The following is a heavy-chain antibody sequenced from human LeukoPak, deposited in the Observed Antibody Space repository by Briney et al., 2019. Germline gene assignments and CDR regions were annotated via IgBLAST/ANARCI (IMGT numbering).Heavy chain of an antibody. CDR1: GYIFTSYW. CDR2: IYPGDSAT. CDR3: ARWYYYDSSGFYDYFQH. V-gene: IGHV5-51*01. Sequence: GESLKISCQGSGYIFTSYWIGWVRPMPGKGLEWMGIIYPGDSATRYSPSFQGQVTISADKSISTAYLQWSSLKASDTAMYYCARWYYYDSSGFYDYFQHWGQGTLVTVSS. D-gene: IGHD3-22*01. J-gene: IGHJ1*01.